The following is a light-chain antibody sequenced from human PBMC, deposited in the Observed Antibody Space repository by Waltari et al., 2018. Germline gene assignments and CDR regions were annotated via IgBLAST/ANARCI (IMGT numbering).Light chain of an antibody. CDR3: HSRDASGVGGF. V-gene: IGLV3-19*01. J-gene: IGLJ2*01. CDR1: SLIGYY. CDR2: DKN. Sequence: SSELTQDPAVSVAMGHTVRITCQGGSLIGYYASWYQQRPGQAPTLVMYDKNNRPSGFPERFSGSSSQNTASLTITGAQAEDEASYYCHSRDASGVGGFFGGGTTLTVL.